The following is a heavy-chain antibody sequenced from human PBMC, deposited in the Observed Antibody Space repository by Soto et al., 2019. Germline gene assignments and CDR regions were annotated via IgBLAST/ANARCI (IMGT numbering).Heavy chain of an antibody. J-gene: IGHJ4*02. CDR1: GFTVSSNY. V-gene: IGHV3-66*01. D-gene: IGHD3-10*01. CDR3: ARVGGYYGSGSYYRSYYFDY. CDR2: IYSGGTT. Sequence: GGSLRLSCAASGFTVSSNYMSWVRLAPGKGLEWVSIIYSGGTTYYADSVKGRFTISRDNSKNTLYIQMNSLRAEDTAVYYCARVGGYYGSGSYYRSYYFDYWGQGILVTVSS.